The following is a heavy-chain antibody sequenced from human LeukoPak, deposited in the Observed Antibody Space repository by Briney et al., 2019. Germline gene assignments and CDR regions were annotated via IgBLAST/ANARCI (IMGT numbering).Heavy chain of an antibody. CDR2: ISYDGSNK. Sequence: PGGSLRLSCAASGFTFNDYAMHWVRQAPGKGLEWVTFISYDGSNKYYADSVRGRFTVSRDNSKNTLYLQMNSLRVEDTAVYYCAKDKVGYGSGTFDYWGQGTLVTVSS. CDR1: GFTFNDYA. D-gene: IGHD3-10*01. V-gene: IGHV3-30*18. CDR3: AKDKVGYGSGTFDY. J-gene: IGHJ4*02.